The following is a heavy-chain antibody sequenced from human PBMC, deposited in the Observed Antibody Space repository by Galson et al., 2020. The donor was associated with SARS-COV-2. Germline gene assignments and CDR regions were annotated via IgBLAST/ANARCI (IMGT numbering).Heavy chain of an antibody. V-gene: IGHV4-38-2*02. CDR3: ARAGSGSYSTVDY. J-gene: IGHJ4*02. D-gene: IGHD1-26*01. CDR1: GYSISSGYY. CDR2: IYHSGST. Sequence: SETLSLTCTVSGYSISSGYYWAWIRQHPGKWLDWIWSIYHSGSTYYNPSLKSRVTISVDTSKNQFSLKLSSVTAADTAVYYCARAGSGSYSTVDYWGQGTLVTVSS.